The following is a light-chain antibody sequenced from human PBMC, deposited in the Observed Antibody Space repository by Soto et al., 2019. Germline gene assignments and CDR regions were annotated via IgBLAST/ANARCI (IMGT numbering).Light chain of an antibody. J-gene: IGLJ1*01. CDR1: SSNIGAGYD. V-gene: IGLV1-40*01. Sequence: QSVLTQPPSVSGAPGQRVTISCTGSSSNIGAGYDVHWYQQLPGTAPKLLIYGNTDRPSGVPDRFSGSKSCTSASLAITGLQTEDEADYYCQSYDSSLRDVFGTGTKVTVL. CDR3: QSYDSSLRDV. CDR2: GNT.